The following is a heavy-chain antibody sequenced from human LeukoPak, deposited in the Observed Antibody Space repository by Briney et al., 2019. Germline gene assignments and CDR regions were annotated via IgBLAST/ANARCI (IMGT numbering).Heavy chain of an antibody. CDR1: GFTFTNYA. Sequence: TGGSLRLSCVASGFTFTNYAMSWVRQTPGKGLEWVAFISGSGSSTYYADSVKGRFTISRDNSKNTLYLQMNSLRAEDTALYYCAKAYDYVWESYRSSFTFTLDYWGQGTLVTVSS. V-gene: IGHV3-23*01. D-gene: IGHD3-16*02. CDR3: AKAYDYVWESYRSSFTFTLDY. CDR2: ISGSGSST. J-gene: IGHJ4*02.